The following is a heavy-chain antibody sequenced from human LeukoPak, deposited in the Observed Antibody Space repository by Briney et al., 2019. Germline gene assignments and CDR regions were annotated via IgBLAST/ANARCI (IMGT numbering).Heavy chain of an antibody. V-gene: IGHV1-46*01. CDR1: GYTFTSYY. CDR2: INPSDGST. CDR3: ARAPQYCSGGSCYPEHWFDP. D-gene: IGHD2-15*01. Sequence: ASVTVSCTASGYTFTSYYMHWVRQAPGQGLEWMGIINPSDGSTSYAQKFQGRVTMTRDTSTSTVYMELSSLRSEDTAVYYCARAPQYCSGGSCYPEHWFDPWGQGTLVTVSS. J-gene: IGHJ5*02.